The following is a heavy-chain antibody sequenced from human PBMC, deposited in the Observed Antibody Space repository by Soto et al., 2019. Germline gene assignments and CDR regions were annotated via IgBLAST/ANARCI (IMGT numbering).Heavy chain of an antibody. J-gene: IGHJ4*02. V-gene: IGHV3-23*01. CDR3: AKYPEYSVYDGSYFDS. CDR1: GFTFSSYA. D-gene: IGHD5-12*01. Sequence: EVQLLESGGGLVQPGGSLRLSCAASGFTFSSYAMSWVRQAPGKGLEWVSAISGSGGTSYYAGSVKGRFTISRDSSKSTLYLQMNSLRAEDTAVYYCAKYPEYSVYDGSYFDSWGQGTLVTVSS. CDR2: ISGSGGTS.